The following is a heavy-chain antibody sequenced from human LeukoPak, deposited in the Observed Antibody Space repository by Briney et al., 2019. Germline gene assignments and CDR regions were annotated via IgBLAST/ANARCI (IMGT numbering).Heavy chain of an antibody. V-gene: IGHV3-23*01. CDR2: ISGSGGST. J-gene: IGHJ5*02. D-gene: IGHD3-3*01. Sequence: GGSLRLSCAASGFTFSSYAMSWVRQAPGKGLEWVSAISGSGGSTYYADSVKGRFTISRDNSKNTLYLQMNSLRAEDTAVYYCAKGGGRVAYYDFWSGYQNWFDPWGQGTLVTVSS. CDR1: GFTFSSYA. CDR3: AKGGGRVAYYDFWSGYQNWFDP.